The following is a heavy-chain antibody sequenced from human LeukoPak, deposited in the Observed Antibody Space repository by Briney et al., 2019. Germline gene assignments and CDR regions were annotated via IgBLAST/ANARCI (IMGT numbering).Heavy chain of an antibody. Sequence: GGSLRLSCAASGFSFSMSWVRPAPGQGPEWVSGITWNGGSADYSASVKGRFTISRDNARNSLYLQMNSLRDEDTALYYCVRGGGSIRHSYYYYVDVWGKGTSVTVSS. CDR1: GFSFS. CDR3: VRGGGSIRHSYYYYVDV. CDR2: ITWNGGSA. J-gene: IGHJ6*03. V-gene: IGHV3-20*04. D-gene: IGHD2-15*01.